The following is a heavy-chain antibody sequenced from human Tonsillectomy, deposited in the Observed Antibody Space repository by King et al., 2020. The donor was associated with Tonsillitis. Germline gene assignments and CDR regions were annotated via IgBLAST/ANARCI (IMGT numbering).Heavy chain of an antibody. Sequence: VQLVESGGGVVQPGRSLRLSCAASGFTFSCYAMHWVRQAPGKGLEWVAVISYDGSDRYYADSVKGRFTISRDNSKNTLYLQMSSLKPEDTAVYYCARDIDDYGEYVGYFDYWGQGTLVTVSS. CDR2: ISYDGSDR. CDR1: GFTFSCYA. V-gene: IGHV3-30-3*01. CDR3: ARDIDDYGEYVGYFDY. D-gene: IGHD4-17*01. J-gene: IGHJ4*02.